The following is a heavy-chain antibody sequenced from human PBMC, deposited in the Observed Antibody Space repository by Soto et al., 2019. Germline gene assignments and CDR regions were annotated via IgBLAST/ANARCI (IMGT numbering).Heavy chain of an antibody. CDR1: GDSVSSDSAA. D-gene: IGHD6-19*01. V-gene: IGHV6-1*01. J-gene: IGHJ6*02. CDR2: TYYKSKWNN. Sequence: SQTLSLTCSISGDSVSSDSAAWILIRESPSRGLEWLGRTYYKSKWNNDYALSVKSRITISPDTSQNQFSLDLDSVTPADTAVYYCAAVTLFRGMDVWGQGTPVTVSS. CDR3: AAVTLFRGMDV.